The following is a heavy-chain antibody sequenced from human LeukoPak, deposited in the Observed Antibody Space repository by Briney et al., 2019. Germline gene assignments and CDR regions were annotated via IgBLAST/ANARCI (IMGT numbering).Heavy chain of an antibody. CDR1: DFTVSSNY. CDR2: ITSSSSYI. CDR3: ARAKWVGTTDNWFDP. V-gene: IGHV3-21*01. Sequence: GGSLRLSCAASDFTVSSNYMSWVRQAPGRGLEWVSSITSSSSYIYYGDSVKGRFTISRDNAKNSLYLQMNSLRAEDTAVYYCARAKWVGTTDNWFDPWGQGTLVTVSS. D-gene: IGHD1-1*01. J-gene: IGHJ5*02.